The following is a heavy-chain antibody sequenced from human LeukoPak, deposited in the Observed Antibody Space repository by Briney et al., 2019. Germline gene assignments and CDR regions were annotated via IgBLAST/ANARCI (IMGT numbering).Heavy chain of an antibody. CDR2: ISYDGSNK. CDR1: GFTFSSYG. Sequence: GGSLRLSCAASGFTFSSYGMHWVRQAPGKGLEWVAVISYDGSNKYYADSVKGRFTISRDNSKNTLYLQMNSLRAEDTAVYYCAKDYVSYCSSTSCYNCFDPWGQGTLVTVSS. D-gene: IGHD2-2*01. CDR3: AKDYVSYCSSTSCYNCFDP. V-gene: IGHV3-30*18. J-gene: IGHJ5*02.